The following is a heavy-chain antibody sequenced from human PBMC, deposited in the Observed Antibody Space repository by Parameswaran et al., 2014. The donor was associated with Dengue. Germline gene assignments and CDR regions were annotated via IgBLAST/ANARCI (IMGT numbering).Heavy chain of an antibody. V-gene: IGHV1-3*01. J-gene: IGHJ4*02. CDR2: INAGNGNT. CDR3: ARVSLWYSSGWYDY. Sequence: WVRQAPGQRLEWMGWINAGNGNTKYSQKFQGRVTITRDTSASTAYMELSSLRSEDTAVYYCARVSLWYSSGWYDYWGQGTLVTVSS. D-gene: IGHD6-19*01.